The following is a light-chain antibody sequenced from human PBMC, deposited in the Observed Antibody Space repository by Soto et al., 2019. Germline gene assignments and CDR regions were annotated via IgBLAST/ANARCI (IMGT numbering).Light chain of an antibody. CDR3: AAWDDSLNGPV. J-gene: IGLJ2*01. CDR1: SSNIGSNT. V-gene: IGLV1-44*01. CDR2: SNN. Sequence: QSVLTQPPSASGTPGQRVTISCSGSSSNIGSNTVNWYQQLPGTAPKLLIYSNNQRPSGVPDRFSGSTSGTSASLAISGLQSGDEADYYCAAWDDSLNGPVFGGGTKLTVL.